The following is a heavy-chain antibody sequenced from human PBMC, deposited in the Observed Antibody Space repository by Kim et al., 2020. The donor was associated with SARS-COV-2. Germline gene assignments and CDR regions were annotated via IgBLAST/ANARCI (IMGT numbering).Heavy chain of an antibody. CDR1: GFTFSNYA. CDR3: SCTESLIAEAGKGLDY. Sequence: GGSLRLSCAASGFTFSNYAMSWVRQAPGKGLEWVSSITGNGVNTYYADSVKGRFTISRDNSKNTLYLQMNSLRAEDTAVFYCSCTESLIAEAGKGLDYWG. D-gene: IGHD6-19*01. CDR2: ITGNGVNT. J-gene: IGHJ4*01. V-gene: IGHV3-23*01.